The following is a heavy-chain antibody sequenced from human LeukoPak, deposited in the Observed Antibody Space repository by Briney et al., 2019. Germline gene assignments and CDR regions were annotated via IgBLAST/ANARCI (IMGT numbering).Heavy chain of an antibody. CDR1: GGTFSSYA. Sequence: ASVKVSCKASGGTFSSYAISWVRQAPGQGLEWMGGIIPIFGTANYAQKFQGRVTITADKSTSTAYMELSSLRSEDTAVYYCARGRITMIAFDYWGQGTLVTVSS. D-gene: IGHD3-22*01. CDR3: ARGRITMIAFDY. V-gene: IGHV1-69*06. J-gene: IGHJ4*02. CDR2: IIPIFGTA.